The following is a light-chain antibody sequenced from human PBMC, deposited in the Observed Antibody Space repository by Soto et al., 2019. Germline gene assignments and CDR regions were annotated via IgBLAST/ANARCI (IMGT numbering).Light chain of an antibody. Sequence: EIVLTQSPGTLSLSPGERATLSCRASQSVSSSYLAWYQQKPGQAPRLLIYGASSRATGIPDRFSGSGSGTDFTLTISRREPEDFAVDYCQQYGSSPPDTFGQGTKLEIK. CDR3: QQYGSSPPDT. V-gene: IGKV3-20*01. J-gene: IGKJ2*01. CDR2: GAS. CDR1: QSVSSSY.